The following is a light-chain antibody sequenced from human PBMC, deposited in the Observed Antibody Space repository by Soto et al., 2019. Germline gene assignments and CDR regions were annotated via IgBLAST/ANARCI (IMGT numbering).Light chain of an antibody. CDR3: QQSYSTLGYT. Sequence: DIQMTQSPSSLSASVGDRVTITCRASQSISSYLNWYQQKPGKAPKLLIYAASSLQSGVPSRFSGSGSGTDFTLTISSLQPEDFATYYCQQSYSTLGYTFGQGTNVEIK. CDR1: QSISSY. CDR2: AAS. V-gene: IGKV1-39*01. J-gene: IGKJ2*01.